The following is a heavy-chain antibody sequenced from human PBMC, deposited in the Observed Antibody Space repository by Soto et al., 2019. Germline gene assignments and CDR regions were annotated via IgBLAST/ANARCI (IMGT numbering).Heavy chain of an antibody. CDR2: ISYDGSNK. V-gene: IGHV3-30*18. CDR3: AKDKGRSLDGGMEV. J-gene: IGHJ6*02. CDR1: GFTFSSYG. Sequence: GVSLRLSCAASGFTFSSYGMHCVRQAPGKGLEWVAIISYDGSNKYYGDSVKGRFTISRDNSKKTLYLQMNSLRAEDTAVYYCAKDKGRSLDGGMEVWGQETKVTVSS. D-gene: IGHD1-1*01.